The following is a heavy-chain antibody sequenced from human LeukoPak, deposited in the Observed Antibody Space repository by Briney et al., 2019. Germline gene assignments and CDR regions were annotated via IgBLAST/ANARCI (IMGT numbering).Heavy chain of an antibody. Sequence: SETLSLTCAVSGGSISSYYWSWIRQPPGKGLEWIGFFYYSGSTNYNPSLKSRVTISVDTSKNHFSLKLSSVTAADTAVYYCARGPGGYGYGYYFDYWGQGTLVTVSS. J-gene: IGHJ4*02. V-gene: IGHV4-59*01. CDR1: GGSISSYY. D-gene: IGHD5-18*01. CDR2: FYYSGST. CDR3: ARGPGGYGYGYYFDY.